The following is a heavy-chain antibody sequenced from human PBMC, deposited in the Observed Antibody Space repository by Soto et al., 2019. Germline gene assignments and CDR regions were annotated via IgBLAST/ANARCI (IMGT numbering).Heavy chain of an antibody. D-gene: IGHD1-7*01. Sequence: GESLKISCKGSGYSFTSYWISWVRQMPGKGLEWMGRIDPSDSYTNYSPSFQGHVTISADKSISTAYLQWSSLKASDTAMYYCARHQPGTTYWFDYWGQGTLVTVSS. CDR1: GYSFTSYW. CDR2: IDPSDSYT. J-gene: IGHJ4*02. V-gene: IGHV5-10-1*01. CDR3: ARHQPGTTYWFDY.